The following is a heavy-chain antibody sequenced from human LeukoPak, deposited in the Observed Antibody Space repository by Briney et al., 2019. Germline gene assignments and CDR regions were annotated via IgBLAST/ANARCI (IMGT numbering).Heavy chain of an antibody. CDR2: ISSSSTYI. Sequence: PGGSLGLSCSASGFTFSSYAMTWVRQAPGKGLEWVSSISSSSTYIYYADSVKGRFTISRDNAKNSLYLQMNSLRAEDTAVYYCARDFYGGSTFDYWGQGTLVTVSS. J-gene: IGHJ4*02. V-gene: IGHV3-21*01. D-gene: IGHD4-23*01. CDR1: GFTFSSYA. CDR3: ARDFYGGSTFDY.